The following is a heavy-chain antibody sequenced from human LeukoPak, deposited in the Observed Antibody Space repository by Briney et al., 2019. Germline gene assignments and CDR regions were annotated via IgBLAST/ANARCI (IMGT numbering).Heavy chain of an antibody. V-gene: IGHV3-11*01. CDR2: ISTTATTI. CDR3: ARVLDGSNDC. CDR1: GFTFSSYA. Sequence: PGGSLRLSCAASGFTFSSYAMSWIRQAPGKGLEWVSYISTTATTIYYADSVKGRFTISRDNAKNSLYLQMNSLRAEDTAVYYCARVLDGSNDCWGQGTLVTVSS. D-gene: IGHD2/OR15-2a*01. J-gene: IGHJ4*02.